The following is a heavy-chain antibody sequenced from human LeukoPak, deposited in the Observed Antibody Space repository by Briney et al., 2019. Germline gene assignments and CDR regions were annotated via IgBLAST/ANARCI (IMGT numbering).Heavy chain of an antibody. J-gene: IGHJ6*03. CDR1: GGTFSSYA. V-gene: IGHV1-69*06. CDR3: ARSTVTTYYYYMDV. D-gene: IGHD4-17*01. Sequence: ASVKVSCKASGGTFSSYAISWVRQAPGQGLEWMGGIIPIFGTANYAQKFQGRVTITADKSTSTAYMELSSLRSEDTAVYYCARSTVTTYYYYMDVWGKGTTVTVSS. CDR2: IIPIFGTA.